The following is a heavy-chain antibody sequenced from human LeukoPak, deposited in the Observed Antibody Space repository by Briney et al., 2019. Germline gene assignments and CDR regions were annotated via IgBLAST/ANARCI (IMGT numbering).Heavy chain of an antibody. Sequence: PSETLSLTCSVSDYPISSGYFWGWIRQPAGKGLEWIATISHSGSTYFNPSLKSRVIVSIDASKNQFSLNLTSVTAADTAVYFCAREHCAGGYCYFLDYWGQGTLVTVSS. CDR2: ISHSGST. CDR1: DYPISSGYF. CDR3: AREHCAGGYCYFLDY. J-gene: IGHJ4*02. D-gene: IGHD2/OR15-2a*01. V-gene: IGHV4-38-2*02.